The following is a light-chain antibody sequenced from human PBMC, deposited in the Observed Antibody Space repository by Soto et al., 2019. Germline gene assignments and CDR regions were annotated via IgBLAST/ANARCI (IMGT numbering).Light chain of an antibody. CDR3: CSYAGSSSVV. V-gene: IGLV2-23*01. CDR1: SSDVGSYNL. CDR2: EGS. Sequence: QFVLTQPASVSGSPGQSITISCTGTSSDVGSYNLVSWYQQHPGKAPKLMIYEGSKRPSGVSNRFSGSKSGNTASLTISGLQAEDEADYYCCSYAGSSSVVFGGGTKLIVL. J-gene: IGLJ2*01.